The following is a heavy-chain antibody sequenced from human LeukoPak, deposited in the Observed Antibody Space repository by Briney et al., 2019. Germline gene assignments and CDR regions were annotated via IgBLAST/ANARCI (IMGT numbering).Heavy chain of an antibody. V-gene: IGHV4-39*01. CDR2: IYYSGST. D-gene: IGHD3-22*01. CDR1: GGSIRSSNYY. J-gene: IGHJ4*02. CDR3: ASLKYYYDSSGYSV. Sequence: NPSETLSLTCTVSGGSIRSSNYYWGWIRQPPGKGLEWIGSIYYSGSTYYNPSLKSRVTISVDTSKNQFSLKLSSVTAADTAVYYCASLKYYYDSSGYSVWGQGTLVTVSS.